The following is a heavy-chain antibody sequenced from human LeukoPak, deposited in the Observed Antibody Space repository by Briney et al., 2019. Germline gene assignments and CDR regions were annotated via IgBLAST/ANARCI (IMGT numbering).Heavy chain of an antibody. D-gene: IGHD6-13*01. Sequence: GASVKVSCKASGYTFTSYGISWVRQAPGQGLEWMGWISAYNGNTNYAQKLQGRVTITRNTSISTAYMELSSLRSEDTAVYYCARVHRIAAAGTVVELGYWGQGTLVTVSS. CDR1: GYTFTSYG. CDR2: ISAYNGNT. V-gene: IGHV1-18*01. J-gene: IGHJ4*02. CDR3: ARVHRIAAAGTVVELGY.